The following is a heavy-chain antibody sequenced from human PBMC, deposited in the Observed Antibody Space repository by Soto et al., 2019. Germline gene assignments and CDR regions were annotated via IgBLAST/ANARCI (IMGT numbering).Heavy chain of an antibody. Sequence: PGGSLRLSCAASGFTFSSYAMSWVRQAPGKGLEWVSAISGSGGSTYYADSVKGRFTISRDNSKNTLYLQMNSLRAEDTAVYYCAKAAGYCSSTSCYSYYYGMDVWGQGTTVTVSS. CDR3: AKAAGYCSSTSCYSYYYGMDV. J-gene: IGHJ6*02. CDR2: ISGSGGST. CDR1: GFTFSSYA. V-gene: IGHV3-23*01. D-gene: IGHD2-2*01.